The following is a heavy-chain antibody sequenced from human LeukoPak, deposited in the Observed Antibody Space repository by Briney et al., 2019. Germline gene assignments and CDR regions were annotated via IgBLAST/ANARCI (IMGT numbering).Heavy chain of an antibody. D-gene: IGHD6-6*01. CDR3: ARTRLPYSSSSVAYYFDY. Sequence: AGGSLRLSCAASGFTFSSYTMNWVRQAPGKGLECVSSISTSSYIYYADSVKGRFTISRDNAKNSLYLQMNSLRAEDTAVYYCARTRLPYSSSSVAYYFDYWGQGTLVTVSS. V-gene: IGHV3-21*01. CDR1: GFTFSSYT. J-gene: IGHJ4*02. CDR2: ISTSSYI.